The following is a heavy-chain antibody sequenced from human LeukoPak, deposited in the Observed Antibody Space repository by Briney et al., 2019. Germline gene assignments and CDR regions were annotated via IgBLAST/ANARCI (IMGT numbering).Heavy chain of an antibody. D-gene: IGHD5-18*01. Sequence: PGGSLRLSCAASGFTFSSYAMSWVRQAPGKGLEWVSAISGSGGSTYYADSVKGRFTISRDNSKNTLYLQMNSLRAEDTAVYYCAKSVLMVKGPPNFDYWGQGTLVTVSS. CDR1: GFTFSSYA. J-gene: IGHJ4*02. CDR2: ISGSGGST. CDR3: AKSVLMVKGPPNFDY. V-gene: IGHV3-23*01.